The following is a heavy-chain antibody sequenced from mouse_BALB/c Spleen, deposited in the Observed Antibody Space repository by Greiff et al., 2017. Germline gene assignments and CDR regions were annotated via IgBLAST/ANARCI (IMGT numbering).Heavy chain of an antibody. CDR3: ARGGTTVPSFAY. CDR2: ISYDGSN. J-gene: IGHJ3*01. Sequence: EVQVVESGPGLVKPSQSLSLTCSVTGYSITSGYYWNWIRQFPGNKLEWMGYISYDGSNNYNPSLKNRISITRDTSKNQFFLKLNSVTTEDTATYYCARGGTTVPSFAYWGQGTLVTVSA. V-gene: IGHV3-6*02. D-gene: IGHD1-1*01. CDR1: GYSITSGYY.